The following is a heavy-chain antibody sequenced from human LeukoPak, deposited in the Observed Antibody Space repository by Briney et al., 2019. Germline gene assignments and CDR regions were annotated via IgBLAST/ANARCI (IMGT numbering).Heavy chain of an antibody. V-gene: IGHV3-21*01. CDR3: ARDGRYYYGSGSYYKDY. J-gene: IGHJ4*02. D-gene: IGHD3-10*01. CDR2: ISSSSSYI. Sequence: GGSLRLSCAASGFTFSSYSMNWVRHAPGKGLEWVSSISSSSSYIYYADSVKGRFTISRDNAKNSPYLQMNSLRAEDTAVYYCARDGRYYYGSGSYYKDYWGQGTLVTVAS. CDR1: GFTFSSYS.